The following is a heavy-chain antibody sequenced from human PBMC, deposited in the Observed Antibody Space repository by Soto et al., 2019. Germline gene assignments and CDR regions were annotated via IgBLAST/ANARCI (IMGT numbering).Heavy chain of an antibody. CDR2: ISTSGSTV. CDR1: GFTFSDYY. J-gene: IGHJ4*02. V-gene: IGHV3-11*01. Sequence: GGSLRLSCAASGFTFSDYYMSWVRQAPGRGLEWVSYISTSGSTVYYADSVKGRFTISRDNAENSLYLQMNSLRAEDTAVYYCARPYCVTTSCPDNWGQGTLVTVSS. CDR3: ARPYCVTTSCPDN. D-gene: IGHD2-2*01.